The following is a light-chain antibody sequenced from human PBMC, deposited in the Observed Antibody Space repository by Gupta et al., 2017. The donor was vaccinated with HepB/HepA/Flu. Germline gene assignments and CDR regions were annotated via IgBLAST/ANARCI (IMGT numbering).Light chain of an antibody. CDR2: WAS. CDR3: QQYYSSPLT. V-gene: IGKV4-1*01. J-gene: IGKJ4*01. Sequence: DIVMTPSPDSLAVYLDERATFNCKSSQSALDRFNNKSYLGWYQQKAGQSPKLLIYWASIRESGVPDRFSGSGSGTDFTLTISSLQAEDFAVYYCQQYYSSPLTFGGGTKLEIK. CDR1: QSALDRFNNKSY.